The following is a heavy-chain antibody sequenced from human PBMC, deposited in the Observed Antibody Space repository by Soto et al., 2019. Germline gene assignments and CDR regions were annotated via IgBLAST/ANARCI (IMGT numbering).Heavy chain of an antibody. Sequence: QITLKESGPTLVEPTQTLTLTCTFSGFSLTTRQVGVGWIRQPPGQALEWLAVIYWDNDKRYSASLERRLTVTKDTSKNQVVLTMTNMDPMDTATYYCAHLMITYGGVIADDAFDIWGQGTMVTVSS. V-gene: IGHV2-5*02. CDR3: AHLMITYGGVIADDAFDI. CDR2: IYWDNDK. J-gene: IGHJ3*02. D-gene: IGHD3-16*02. CDR1: GFSLTTRQVG.